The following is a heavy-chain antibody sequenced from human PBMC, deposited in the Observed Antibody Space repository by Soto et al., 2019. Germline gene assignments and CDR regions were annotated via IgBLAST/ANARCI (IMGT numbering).Heavy chain of an antibody. Sequence: SLMMCDPWTVSEGSSSSGGYCRSWNSKNPGKGLEWIGYIYYSGSTYYNPSLKSRVTISVDTSKNQFSLKLSSVTAADTAVYYCARAQAVVAASAFDIWGQGTMVTVS. CDR2: IYYSGST. J-gene: IGHJ3*02. D-gene: IGHD2-15*01. V-gene: IGHV4-31*02. CDR3: ARAQAVVAASAFDI. CDR1: EGSSSSGGYC.